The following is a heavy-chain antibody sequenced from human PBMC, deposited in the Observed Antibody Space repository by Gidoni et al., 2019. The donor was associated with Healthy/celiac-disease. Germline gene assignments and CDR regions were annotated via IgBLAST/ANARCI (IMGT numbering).Heavy chain of an antibody. D-gene: IGHD3-10*01. J-gene: IGHJ6*02. CDR2: ISYDGSNK. CDR3: AKVGGVIGYYYGMDV. CDR1: GFTFSSYG. Sequence: QVQLVESGGGVVQPGRSLRLSCAASGFTFSSYGMHWVRQDPGKGLEWVAVISYDGSNKYYADSVKGRFTISRDNSKNTLYLQMNSLRAEDTAVYYCAKVGGVIGYYYGMDVWGQGTTVTVSS. V-gene: IGHV3-30*18.